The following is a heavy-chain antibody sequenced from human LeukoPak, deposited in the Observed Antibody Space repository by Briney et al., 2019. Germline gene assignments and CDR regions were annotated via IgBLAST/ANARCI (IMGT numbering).Heavy chain of an antibody. CDR3: ARVSTLGYVGYYDFWSGYYDY. J-gene: IGHJ4*02. D-gene: IGHD3-3*01. CDR1: GGSISSYH. CDR2: IYYSGST. Sequence: PSETLSLTCTVSGGSISSYHWSWIRQPPGKGLEWIGYIYYSGSTNYNPSLKSRGTISVDTSKNQFSLKLNSVTAADTAVYYCARVSTLGYVGYYDFWSGYYDYWGQGTLVTVSS. V-gene: IGHV4-59*01.